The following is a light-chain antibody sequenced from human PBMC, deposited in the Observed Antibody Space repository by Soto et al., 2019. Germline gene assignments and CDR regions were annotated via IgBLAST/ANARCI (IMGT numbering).Light chain of an antibody. Sequence: ERVLTQSPGTLYLSPGERATLACRGSQSVSSRYLAWYQQKPGQAPRRIIYGASNRATGIPERFSGSGSGTDFTLTISRLEPEDFAVYCCQQLGAFGQGTKVEIK. CDR2: GAS. J-gene: IGKJ1*01. CDR3: QQLGA. CDR1: QSVSSRY. V-gene: IGKV3-20*01.